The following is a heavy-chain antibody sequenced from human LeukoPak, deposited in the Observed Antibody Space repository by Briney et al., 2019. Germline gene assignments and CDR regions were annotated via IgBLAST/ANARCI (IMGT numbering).Heavy chain of an antibody. Sequence: GRSLRLSCAASGFTFSSYGIHWVRQAPGKGLEWVAFILYDGRTKYYADSVEGRFTISRDNSKNTLYVQMNSLRAEDTAVYYCAKDERWRRSDFHGGFDYWGQGALVTVSS. CDR1: GFTFSSYG. V-gene: IGHV3-30*18. CDR2: ILYDGRTK. J-gene: IGHJ4*02. CDR3: AKDERWRRSDFHGGFDY. D-gene: IGHD2-21*02.